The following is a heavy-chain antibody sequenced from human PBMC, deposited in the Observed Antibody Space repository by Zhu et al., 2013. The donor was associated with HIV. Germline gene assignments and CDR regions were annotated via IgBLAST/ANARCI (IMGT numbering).Heavy chain of an antibody. CDR3: ARSRITMIVVVITSHFDY. V-gene: IGHV1-69*06. CDR2: IIPIFGTA. J-gene: IGHJ4*02. D-gene: IGHD3-22*01. Sequence: QVQLVQSGAEVKKPGSSVKVSCKASGGTFSSYAISWVRQAPGQGLEWMGGIIPIFGTANYAQKFQGRVTITADKSTSTAYMELSSLRSEDTAVYYCARSRITMIVVVITSHFDYWGQGTLVTVSS. CDR1: GGTFSSYA.